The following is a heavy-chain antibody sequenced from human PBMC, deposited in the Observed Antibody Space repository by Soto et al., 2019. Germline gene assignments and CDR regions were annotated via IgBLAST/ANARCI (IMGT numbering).Heavy chain of an antibody. V-gene: IGHV4-30-2*01. CDR1: GGSLTSGTYS. CDR2: IFPSGTT. J-gene: IGHJ4*02. CDR3: ARGREFDS. Sequence: QVQLRESGSRLVRPSQTLSLTCAVSGGSLTSGTYSWNWIRQPPGKGLEWIGYIFPSGTTYYNPSLKSRVSISIDVSKNQFSLNLRSLTAAGTAVYYCARGREFDSWGQGTLVTVSS.